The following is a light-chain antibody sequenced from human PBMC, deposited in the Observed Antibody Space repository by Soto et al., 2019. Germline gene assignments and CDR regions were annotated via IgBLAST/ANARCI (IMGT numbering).Light chain of an antibody. V-gene: IGKV3-11*01. CDR2: DAS. J-gene: IGKJ4*01. CDR3: QQYNNWPLT. Sequence: EIVWTQSPATLSLSPGERATLSCRASQSVNSNLAWYQQKPGQAPSLLIFDASYRATDIPARFSGSGSGTDFTLTISSLEPEDFAVYYCQQYNNWPLTFGGGTKVDIK. CDR1: QSVNSN.